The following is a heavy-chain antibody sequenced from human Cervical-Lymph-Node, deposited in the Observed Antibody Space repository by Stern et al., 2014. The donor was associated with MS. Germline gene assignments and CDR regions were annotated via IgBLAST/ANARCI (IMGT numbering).Heavy chain of an antibody. V-gene: IGHV1-69*06. Sequence: VQLVQSGAEVKKPGSSVKVSCKASGDTFTDYAISWVRQAPGQGPEWMGGITPIFGSADDAQKFQGRLTITADRSKSTAYMDLSSLTSEDTAVYYCAREVGSLAMDVWGQGTTVIVSS. J-gene: IGHJ6*01. CDR1: GDTFTDYA. CDR3: AREVGSLAMDV. CDR2: ITPIFGSA. D-gene: IGHD1-1*01.